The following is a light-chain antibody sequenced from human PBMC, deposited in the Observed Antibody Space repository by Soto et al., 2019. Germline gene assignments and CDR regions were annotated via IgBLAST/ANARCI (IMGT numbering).Light chain of an antibody. V-gene: IGLV2-14*01. CDR2: EVS. CDR3: SSYTRSSTLV. J-gene: IGLJ1*01. Sequence: QSVLTQPASVSGSPGQSITLSFTGTSTDGGGYNYFSWYQHHPGKASKRMISEVSNRASGVSNRFSGSKSGNTGSLTISGFQAEDEADYYCSSYTRSSTLVFGIGTKVTVL. CDR1: STDGGGYNY.